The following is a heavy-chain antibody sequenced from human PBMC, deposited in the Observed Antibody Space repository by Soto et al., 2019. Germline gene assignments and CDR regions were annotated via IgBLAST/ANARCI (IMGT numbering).Heavy chain of an antibody. V-gene: IGHV3-23*01. CDR2: ISGSGHTT. CDR1: GFSISNYA. D-gene: IGHD4-4*01. J-gene: IGHJ3*02. CDR3: AKDKMSTVTHDAFDI. Sequence: EVQLLESGGGLAQPGGYLRLSCVASGFSISNYAMTWVRQAPGKGLEWVSTISGSGHTTSYADSVEGRFNISRDNSRNMVRLQMDSLRADDTALSYCAKDKMSTVTHDAFDIWGQGTMVTVS.